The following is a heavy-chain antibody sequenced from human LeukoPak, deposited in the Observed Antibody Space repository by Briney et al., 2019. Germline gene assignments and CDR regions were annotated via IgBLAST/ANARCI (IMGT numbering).Heavy chain of an antibody. V-gene: IGHV4-34*09. CDR2: IYYSGTT. Sequence: SETPSLTCAVYGGSFSGYYWSWIRQPPGKGLEWIGYIYYSGTTDYNPSLKSRVIISLDTSKNQYSLKLRSVTAADTAVYYCVRDPIGSYYGMDVWGQGTTVTVSS. D-gene: IGHD3-10*01. CDR3: VRDPIGSYYGMDV. J-gene: IGHJ6*02. CDR1: GGSFSGYY.